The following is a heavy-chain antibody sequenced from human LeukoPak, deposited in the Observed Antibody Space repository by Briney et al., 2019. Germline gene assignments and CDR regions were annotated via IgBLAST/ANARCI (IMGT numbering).Heavy chain of an antibody. D-gene: IGHD3-22*01. Sequence: PGGSLRLSCAASGFTFSNFAMSWVRQAPGKGLEWVSGISGSGGTTDYADSVKGRFTISRDDSKNTLYLQMNSLRAEDTAVYYCAKPKTYYYDSSGYYYQHDAFDIWGQGTMVTVSS. CDR1: GFTFSNFA. J-gene: IGHJ3*02. V-gene: IGHV3-23*01. CDR2: ISGSGGTT. CDR3: AKPKTYYYDSSGYYYQHDAFDI.